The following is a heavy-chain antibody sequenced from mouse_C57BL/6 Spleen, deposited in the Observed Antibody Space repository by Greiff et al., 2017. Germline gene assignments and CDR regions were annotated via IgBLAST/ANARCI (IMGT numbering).Heavy chain of an antibody. Sequence: VKLMESGPGLVAPSQSLSITCTVSGFSLTSYAISWVRQPPGTGLEWLGVIWTGGGTNYNSALKSRLSISKDNSKSQVFLKMNSLQTDDTARYYCARNKKGGSSYWYFDVWGTGTTVTVSS. J-gene: IGHJ1*03. CDR3: ARNKKGGSSYWYFDV. CDR1: GFSLTSYA. D-gene: IGHD1-1*01. V-gene: IGHV2-9-1*01. CDR2: IWTGGGT.